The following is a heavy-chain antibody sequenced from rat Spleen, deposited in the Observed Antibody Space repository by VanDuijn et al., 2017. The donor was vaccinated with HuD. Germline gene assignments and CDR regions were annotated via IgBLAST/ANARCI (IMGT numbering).Heavy chain of an antibody. J-gene: IGHJ3*01. V-gene: IGHV5-25*01. Sequence: EVKLVESGGGLVQPGRSLKLSCAASGFTFSSYDMAWVRQAPTKGLEWVASISPSGGNTYYRDSVKGRFTVSRDNAKSTLYLQMDSLRSEDTATYHCARRHYGYTDYFDYWGQGTLVTVSS. CDR2: ISPSGGNT. D-gene: IGHD1-9*01. CDR1: GFTFSSYD. CDR3: ARRHYGYTDYFDY.